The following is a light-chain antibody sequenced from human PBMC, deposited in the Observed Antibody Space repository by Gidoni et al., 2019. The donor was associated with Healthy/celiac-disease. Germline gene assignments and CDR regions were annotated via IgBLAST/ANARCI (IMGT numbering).Light chain of an antibody. CDR3: QQYNSYPLT. V-gene: IGKV1-13*02. Sequence: ALQLTQSPSSPPASVEDTVTMTCRARHGISSALDWYQQKPGKAPTLLIYDASSLESGVPSRFSGSASGKDFTLTISSLQAEDFATYYCQQYNSYPLTFGGGTKVEIK. CDR1: HGISSA. CDR2: DAS. J-gene: IGKJ4*01.